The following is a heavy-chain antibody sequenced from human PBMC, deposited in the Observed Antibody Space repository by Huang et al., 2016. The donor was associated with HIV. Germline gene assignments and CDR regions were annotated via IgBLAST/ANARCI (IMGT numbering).Heavy chain of an antibody. CDR1: GFPFNTHA. Sequence: QVQLVESGGGLVQPGRSLILSCAASGFPFNTHAVHWVRQAPGKGLEWVAVISNDGSNNYSADSVKGRFTISRDSSKSTLFLHMTSLRTEDTAVYYCARAKDTWDAYDIWGQGTMVIVSS. V-gene: IGHV3-30-3*01. D-gene: IGHD5-18*01. J-gene: IGHJ3*02. CDR3: ARAKDTWDAYDI. CDR2: ISNDGSNN.